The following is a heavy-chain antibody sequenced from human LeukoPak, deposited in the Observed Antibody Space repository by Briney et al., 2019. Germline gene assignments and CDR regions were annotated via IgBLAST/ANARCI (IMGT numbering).Heavy chain of an antibody. D-gene: IGHD3-9*01. J-gene: IGHJ6*03. V-gene: IGHV1-2*02. CDR3: ARGVNYDILTGYPPRAGYYYYMDV. Sequence: ASVTVSCKASGYTFTGYYMHWVRQAPGQGLEWMGWINPNSGGTNYAQKFQGRVTMTTDTSTSTAYMELRSLRSDDTAVYYCARGVNYDILTGYPPRAGYYYYMDVWGKGTTVTVS. CDR1: GYTFTGYY. CDR2: INPNSGGT.